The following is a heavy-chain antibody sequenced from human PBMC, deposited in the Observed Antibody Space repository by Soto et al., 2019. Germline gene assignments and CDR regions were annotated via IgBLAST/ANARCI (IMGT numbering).Heavy chain of an antibody. J-gene: IGHJ5*02. V-gene: IGHV4-39*01. D-gene: IGHD3-9*01. CDR2: INFSGST. CDR3: ARHDDYDDLTGYYPFVS. Sequence: SETLSLTCVVSGGSISGNSYYWGWIRQPSGKGLEWVGSINFSGSTYYNPSLKSRVTISVDTSKKQLSLNLSSVTAADTAVYYCARHDDYDDLTGYYPFVSWGQGTLVTVSS. CDR1: GGSISGNSYY.